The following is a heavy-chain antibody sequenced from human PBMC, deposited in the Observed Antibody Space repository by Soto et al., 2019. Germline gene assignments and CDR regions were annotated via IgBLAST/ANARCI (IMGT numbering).Heavy chain of an antibody. CDR3: ARAVYSVVTQVYYFAH. J-gene: IGHJ4*02. Sequence: EVQLVESGGGLVQPGESLRLSCAASGFTVSRNYMTWFRQAPGKVLEWVSIIYDGGSTYYADAVKCRFTISRDKSKNTLYLQRSNLRAEDTAVYYCARAVYSVVTQVYYFAHWGQGTLVTVSS. CDR1: GFTVSRNY. V-gene: IGHV3-66*01. D-gene: IGHD2-21*01. CDR2: IYDGGST.